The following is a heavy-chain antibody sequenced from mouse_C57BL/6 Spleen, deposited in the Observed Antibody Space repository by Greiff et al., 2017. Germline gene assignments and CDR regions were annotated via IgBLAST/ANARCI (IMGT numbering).Heavy chain of an antibody. V-gene: IGHV1-50*01. D-gene: IGHD4-1*01. J-gene: IGHJ1*03. CDR2: IDPSDSYT. CDR1: GYTFTSYW. CDR3: ERVWGYFDV. Sequence: QVQLQQPGAELVKPGASVKLSCKASGYTFTSYWMQWVKQRPGQGLEWIGEIDPSDSYTNYNQKFKGKATLTVDTSSSTAYMQLSSLTSEDSAVCYCERVWGYFDVWGTGTTVTVSS.